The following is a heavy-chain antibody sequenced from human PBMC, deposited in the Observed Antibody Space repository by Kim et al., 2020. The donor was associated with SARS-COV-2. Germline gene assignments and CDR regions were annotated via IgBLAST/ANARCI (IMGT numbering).Heavy chain of an antibody. D-gene: IGHD2-2*01. V-gene: IGHV3-23*01. CDR1: GFAFDNFA. Sequence: GGSLRLSCAASGFAFDNFAVTWVRQSPERGLEWVSTISGSGDSTFYADSVKGRFTLSRDNSINTVYLQINTITAADTALYYCAKGDCSSIGGYPTGYWG. CDR2: ISGSGDST. J-gene: IGHJ4*01. CDR3: AKGDCSSIGGYPTGY.